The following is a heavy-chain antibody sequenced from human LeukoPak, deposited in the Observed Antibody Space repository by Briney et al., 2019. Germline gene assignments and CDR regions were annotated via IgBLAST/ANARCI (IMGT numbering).Heavy chain of an antibody. CDR1: GYTFTSYA. V-gene: IGHV1-3*03. CDR3: ARPATGGMTTVPPYAFDI. D-gene: IGHD4-17*01. CDR2: INAGNGNT. J-gene: IGHJ3*02. Sequence: ASVKVSCKASGYTFTSYAMHWVRQAPGQRLEWMGWINAGNGNTKYSQEFQGRVTITRDTSASTAYMELGSLRSEDMAVYYCARPATGGMTTVPPYAFDIWGQGTMVTVSS.